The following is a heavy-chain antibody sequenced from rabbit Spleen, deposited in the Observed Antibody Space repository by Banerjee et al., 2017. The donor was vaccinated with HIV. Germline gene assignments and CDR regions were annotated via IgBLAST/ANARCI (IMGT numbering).Heavy chain of an antibody. CDR3: ARDAGSYDYIDVYFNL. D-gene: IGHD8-1*01. J-gene: IGHJ4*01. CDR2: INTATGKA. Sequence: QSLEESGGDLVKPGASLTLTCTASGFSFSNKAVMCWVRQAPGKGLEWIACINTATGKAVYASWAKGRFTISKTSSTTVTLQMTSLTAADTASYFCARDAGSYDYIDVYFNLWGPGTLVTVS. V-gene: IGHV1S40*01. CDR1: GFSFSNKAV.